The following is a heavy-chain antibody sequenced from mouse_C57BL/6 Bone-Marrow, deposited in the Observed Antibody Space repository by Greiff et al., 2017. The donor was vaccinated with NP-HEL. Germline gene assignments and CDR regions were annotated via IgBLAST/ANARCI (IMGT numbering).Heavy chain of an antibody. CDR2: ISSGSSTI. Sequence: EVQVVESGGGLVKPGGSLKLSCAASGFTFSDYGMHWVRQAPEKGLEWVAYISSGSSTIYYADTVKGRFTISRDNAKNTLFLQMTSLRSEDTAMYYCARPTTVVAKNAWFAYWGQGTLVTVSA. CDR1: GFTFSDYG. CDR3: ARPTTVVAKNAWFAY. V-gene: IGHV5-17*01. J-gene: IGHJ3*01. D-gene: IGHD1-1*01.